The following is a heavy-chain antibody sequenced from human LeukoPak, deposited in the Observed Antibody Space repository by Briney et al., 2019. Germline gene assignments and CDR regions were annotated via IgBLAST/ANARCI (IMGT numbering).Heavy chain of an antibody. V-gene: IGHV3-53*01. D-gene: IGHD1-26*01. CDR1: GFTVSSNY. CDR3: ACLWGSTTAGSFDY. CDR2: IYSGGST. Sequence: GGSLRLSCAASGFTVSSNYMSWVRQTPNKGLEWVSVIYSGGSTSYADPVKGRFTISRDNSRNTLYLQMNSLRVEDTAVYYCACLWGSTTAGSFDYWGQGTLVTVSS. J-gene: IGHJ4*02.